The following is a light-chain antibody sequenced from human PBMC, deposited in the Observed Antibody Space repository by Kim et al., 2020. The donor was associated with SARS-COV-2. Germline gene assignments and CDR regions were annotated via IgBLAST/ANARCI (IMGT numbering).Light chain of an antibody. Sequence: SSELTQDPAVSVALGQTVRITCQGDSLRSYYATWYQQKPGQAPILVIYGKNNRPSGIPDRFSGSSSGNTASLTITGTQAGDEADYYCNSRDSNHNGVFGG. CDR1: SLRSYY. V-gene: IGLV3-19*01. J-gene: IGLJ2*01. CDR3: NSRDSNHNGV. CDR2: GKN.